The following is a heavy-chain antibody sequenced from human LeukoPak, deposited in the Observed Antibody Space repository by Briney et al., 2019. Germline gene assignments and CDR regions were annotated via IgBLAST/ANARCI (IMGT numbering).Heavy chain of an antibody. CDR3: ARDLYYYDRGGPDY. D-gene: IGHD3-22*01. CDR2: INANSGGT. CDR1: GYIFIGYY. V-gene: IGHV1-2*06. Sequence: ASVKVSCKASGYIFIGYYMHWVRQAPGKGLEWMGRINANSGGTKYAQKIQGRVTMTRDTSIRTAYMELSRLRSDDTAVYYCARDLYYYDRGGPDYWGQGTLVSVSS. J-gene: IGHJ4*02.